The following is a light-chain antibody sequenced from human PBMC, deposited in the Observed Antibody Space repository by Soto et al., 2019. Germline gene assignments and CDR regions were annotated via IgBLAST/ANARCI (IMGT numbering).Light chain of an antibody. Sequence: QSALTQPASVSGSPGQSITISCTGTSSDVGGYNYVSWYQQHPGKAPKLMIYEVTNRPSGVSNRFSGSKSGNTASLTISGLHAEDEADYYCSSYTSSITPVFGGGTKLTVL. CDR2: EVT. CDR1: SSDVGGYNY. CDR3: SSYTSSITPV. V-gene: IGLV2-14*01. J-gene: IGLJ3*02.